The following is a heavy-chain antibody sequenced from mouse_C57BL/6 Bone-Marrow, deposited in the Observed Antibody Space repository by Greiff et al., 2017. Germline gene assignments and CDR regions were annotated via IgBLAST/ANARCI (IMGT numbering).Heavy chain of an antibody. D-gene: IGHD2-3*01. CDR1: GYTFTGYW. CDR3: VRGRGGYYSWFAY. V-gene: IGHV1-9*01. J-gene: IGHJ3*01. CDR2: ILTGSGST. Sequence: QVQLQQSGAELMKPGASVKLSCKATGYTFTGYWIEWVKQRPGHGLEWIGEILTGSGSTNYNEKFKGKATFTADTSSNTAYMKLSSLTTEDSSLNYCVRGRGGYYSWFAYWGQGTLVTVSA.